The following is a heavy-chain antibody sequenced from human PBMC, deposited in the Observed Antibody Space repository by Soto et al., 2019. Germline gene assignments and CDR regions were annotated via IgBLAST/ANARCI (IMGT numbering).Heavy chain of an antibody. CDR1: GGSISSGGYY. D-gene: IGHD3-10*01. CDR2: IYYSGST. J-gene: IGHJ4*02. CDR3: ARGARYYGSGSDY. Sequence: TSETLSLTCTVSGGSISSGGYYWIWIRQHPGKGLEWIGYIYYSGSTYYNPSLKSRVTISVDTSKNQFSLKLSSVTAADTAVYYCARGARYYGSGSDYWGQGTLVTVSS. V-gene: IGHV4-31*03.